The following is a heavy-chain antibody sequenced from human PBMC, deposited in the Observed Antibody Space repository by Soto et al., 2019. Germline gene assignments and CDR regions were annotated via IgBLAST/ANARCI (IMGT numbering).Heavy chain of an antibody. CDR2: IYPGDSDT. V-gene: IGHV5-51*01. D-gene: IGHD3-10*01. Sequence: PGESLKISCKGSGYSFTSYWIGWVRQMPGKGLEWMGIIYPGDSDTRYSPSFQGQVTISADKSISTAYLQWSSLKASDTAVYYCARDPTSHYGSGERLSYYYYGMDVWGQGTTVTVSS. CDR1: GYSFTSYW. J-gene: IGHJ6*02. CDR3: ARDPTSHYGSGERLSYYYYGMDV.